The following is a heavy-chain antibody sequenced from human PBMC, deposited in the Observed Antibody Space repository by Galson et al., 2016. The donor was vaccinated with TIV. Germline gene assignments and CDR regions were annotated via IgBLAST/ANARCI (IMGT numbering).Heavy chain of an antibody. Sequence: SLRLSCAASGFTFSSYTMNWLRQVPGKGLEWVSSFSSTGAYIYYADSVKGRFTISRDNAENSLYLQMNSLRAEDTAVYYCARVRDGYNYYFDSWGQGTLVTVSS. CDR3: ARVRDGYNYYFDS. CDR2: FSSTGAYI. D-gene: IGHD5-24*01. J-gene: IGHJ4*02. CDR1: GFTFSSYT. V-gene: IGHV3-21*01.